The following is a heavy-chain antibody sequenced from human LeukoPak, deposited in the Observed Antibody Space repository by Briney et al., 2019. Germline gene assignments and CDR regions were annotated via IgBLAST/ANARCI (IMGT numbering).Heavy chain of an antibody. CDR3: ARHAKAYGSSCDY. Sequence: GEALKISCKGSGYSFTTYWISWVRQMPGKGLEWMGRIDPSDSYTNYSPSFQGHVTISADKSFSTAYLQWTSLKASDTAMYYCARHAKAYGSSCDYWGQGTLVTVSS. D-gene: IGHD6-13*01. V-gene: IGHV5-10-1*01. J-gene: IGHJ4*02. CDR1: GYSFTTYW. CDR2: IDPSDSYT.